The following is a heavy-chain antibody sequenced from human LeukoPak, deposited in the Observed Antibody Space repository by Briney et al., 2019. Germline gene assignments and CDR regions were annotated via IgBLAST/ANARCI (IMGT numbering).Heavy chain of an antibody. CDR3: ARHRVVTAAIVYGMDV. V-gene: IGHV4-61*05. Sequence: SETLSLTCTVSGGSISSSSYYWGWIRQPPGKGLEWIGYIYYSGSTNYNPSLKSRVTISVDTSKNQFSLKLSSVTAADTAVYYCARHRVVTAAIVYGMDVWGQGTTVTVSS. CDR1: GGSISSSSYY. J-gene: IGHJ6*02. D-gene: IGHD2-21*02. CDR2: IYYSGST.